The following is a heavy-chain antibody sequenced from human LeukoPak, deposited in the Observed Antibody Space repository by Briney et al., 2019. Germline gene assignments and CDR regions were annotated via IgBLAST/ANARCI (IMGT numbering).Heavy chain of an antibody. CDR3: ATNMYPVNYYDSSGSIMDLDY. CDR2: ISGSGGST. Sequence: PGGSLRLSCAASGFTFSSYAMSWVRQAPGKGLEWVSAISGSGGSTYYADSVKGRFTISRDNSKNTLYLQMNSLRSEDTAVYYCATNMYPVNYYDSSGSIMDLDYWGQGTLVTVSS. V-gene: IGHV3-23*01. D-gene: IGHD3-22*01. J-gene: IGHJ4*02. CDR1: GFTFSSYA.